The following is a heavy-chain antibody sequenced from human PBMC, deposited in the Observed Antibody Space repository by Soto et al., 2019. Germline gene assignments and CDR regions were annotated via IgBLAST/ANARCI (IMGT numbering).Heavy chain of an antibody. CDR1: GFTFSSYG. CDR2: IWYDGSNK. Sequence: QVQLVESGGGVVQPGRSLRLSCAASGFTFSSYGMHWVRQAPGKGLEWVAVIWYDGSNKYYADSVKGRFTISRDNSKNTLYLQMNSLRAEDTAVYYCARDGEFRSAQGGEGEIDYWGQGTLVTVSS. J-gene: IGHJ4*02. CDR3: ARDGEFRSAQGGEGEIDY. D-gene: IGHD3-16*01. V-gene: IGHV3-33*01.